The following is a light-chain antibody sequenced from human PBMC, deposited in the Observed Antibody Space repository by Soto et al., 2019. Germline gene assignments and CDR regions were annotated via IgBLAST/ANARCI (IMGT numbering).Light chain of an antibody. Sequence: QSVLRQPPSVSGAPGQTVTISCSGTSSNIGSGSDVQWFRQLPGTAPKLLIYANTIRPSGVPDRFSGSKTGISVSLAITGLRVEDEADYYCQAYDRGLTGGVFGGGTKLTVL. CDR1: SSNIGSGSD. CDR2: ANT. V-gene: IGLV1-40*01. J-gene: IGLJ3*02. CDR3: QAYDRGLTGGV.